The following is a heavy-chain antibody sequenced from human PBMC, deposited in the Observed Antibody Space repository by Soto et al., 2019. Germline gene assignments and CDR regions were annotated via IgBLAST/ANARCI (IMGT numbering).Heavy chain of an antibody. Sequence: GSLRLSCAASGFTFSSYEMNWVLQAPGKGLEWVSYISSSGSTIYYADSVKGRFTISRDNAKNSLYLQMNSLRAEDTAVYYCARPRLTYYYDSFLTLWGQGALVTVSS. J-gene: IGHJ4*02. V-gene: IGHV3-48*03. D-gene: IGHD3-22*01. CDR1: GFTFSSYE. CDR3: ARPRLTYYYDSFLTL. CDR2: ISSSGSTI.